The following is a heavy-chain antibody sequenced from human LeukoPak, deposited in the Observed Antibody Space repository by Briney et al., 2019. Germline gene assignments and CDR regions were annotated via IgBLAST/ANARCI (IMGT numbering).Heavy chain of an antibody. CDR2: INSDGSST. J-gene: IGHJ4*02. CDR1: GFTFSSYW. V-gene: IGHV3-74*01. D-gene: IGHD6-13*01. Sequence: GGSLRLSCAASGFTFSSYWMHWVRHAPGKGLVWVSRINSDGSSTSYADSVKGRFTISRDNAKNTLYLQMNSLRAEDTAVYYCARPSAAGPPFDYWGQGTLVTVSS. CDR3: ARPSAAGPPFDY.